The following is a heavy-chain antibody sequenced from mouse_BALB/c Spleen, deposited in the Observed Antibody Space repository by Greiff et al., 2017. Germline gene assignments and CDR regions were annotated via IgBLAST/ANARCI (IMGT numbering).Heavy chain of an antibody. J-gene: IGHJ4*01. CDR2: IDPENGNT. D-gene: IGHD2-14*01. V-gene: IGHV14-1*02. CDR1: GFNIKDYY. Sequence: EVQLQQSGAELVRPGALVKLSCKASGFNIKDYYMHWVKQRPEQGLEWIGWIDPENGNTIYDPKFQGKASITADTSSNTAYLQLSSLTSEDTAVYYCASYRYHYYAMDYWGQGTSVTVSS. CDR3: ASYRYHYYAMDY.